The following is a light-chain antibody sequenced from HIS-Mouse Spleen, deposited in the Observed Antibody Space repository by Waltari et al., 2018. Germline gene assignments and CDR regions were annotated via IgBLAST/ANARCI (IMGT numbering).Light chain of an antibody. J-gene: IGLJ2*01. V-gene: IGLV3-10*01. Sequence: SYELTQPPSVSVSPGQTARITGSGDALPQKYAYWYQQKSGQAPVLVIYEDSKRPSGIPERFSGSSSGTMATLTISGAQVEDEADYYCYSTDSSGNHRVFGGGTKLTVL. CDR3: YSTDSSGNHRV. CDR1: ALPQKY. CDR2: EDS.